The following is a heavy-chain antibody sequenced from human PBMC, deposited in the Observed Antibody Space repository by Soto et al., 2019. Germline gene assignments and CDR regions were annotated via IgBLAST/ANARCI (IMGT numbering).Heavy chain of an antibody. CDR2: ISYDGSNK. D-gene: IGHD1-26*01. Sequence: QVQLVESGGGVVQPGRSLRLSCAASGFTFSSYGMHWVRQAPGKGLEWVAVISYDGSNKYYADSVKGRFTISRDNSKNTLYLQMNSLRAEDTAVYYCALTRWELPVDYWGQGTLVTVSS. V-gene: IGHV3-30*03. J-gene: IGHJ4*02. CDR3: ALTRWELPVDY. CDR1: GFTFSSYG.